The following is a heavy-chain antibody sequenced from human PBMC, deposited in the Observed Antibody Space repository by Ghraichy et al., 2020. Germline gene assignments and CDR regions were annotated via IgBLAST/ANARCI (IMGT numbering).Heavy chain of an antibody. V-gene: IGHV3-23*01. CDR1: GFTFSNYA. D-gene: IGHD5-12*01. CDR3: VKGYSGLDY. Sequence: GESLNISCAASGFTFSNYAMTWVRQAPGKGLEWVSTISISGGNTFYADSVKGRFTISRDSAKNTLYLQMNSLRAEDTAVYYCVKGYSGLDYWGQGTLVTVSS. J-gene: IGHJ4*02. CDR2: ISISGGNT.